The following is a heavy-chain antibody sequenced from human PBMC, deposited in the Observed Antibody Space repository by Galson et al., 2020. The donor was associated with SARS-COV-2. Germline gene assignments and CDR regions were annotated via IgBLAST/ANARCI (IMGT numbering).Heavy chain of an antibody. CDR3: ARDASWAMFGMDV. D-gene: IGHD1-26*01. CDR1: GFTFSSYT. CDR2: ISSNSDYI. Sequence: WGSLRLSCAVSGFTFSSYTMNWVRQAPGKGLEWVSAISSNSDYIYYADSLKGRFTISRDNGKNSLYLQMNILRAEDTAVYYCARDASWAMFGMDVWGQGTTVTVSS. J-gene: IGHJ6*02. V-gene: IGHV3-21*01.